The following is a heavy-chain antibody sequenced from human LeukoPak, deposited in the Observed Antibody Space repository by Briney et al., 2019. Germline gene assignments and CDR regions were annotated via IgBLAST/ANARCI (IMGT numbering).Heavy chain of an antibody. CDR2: INQDGSEK. CDR1: GFTFSSYW. Sequence: PGGSLRLTCAASGFTFSSYWMNWVRQPPGKGLEWVANINQDGSEKYYVDSVKGRFTISRDNTRSSLYLQMNSLRAEDTGLYYCARDPSRRYTYGYGDSWGQGTLVTVSS. J-gene: IGHJ4*02. D-gene: IGHD5-18*01. V-gene: IGHV3-7*01. CDR3: ARDPSRRYTYGYGDS.